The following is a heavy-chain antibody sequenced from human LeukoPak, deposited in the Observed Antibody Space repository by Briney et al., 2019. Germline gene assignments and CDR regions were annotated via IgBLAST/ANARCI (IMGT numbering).Heavy chain of an antibody. V-gene: IGHV4-34*01. Sequence: PSETLSLTCGVYAESFSGDFWTWLRQAPGKGLEWIGEINHRGRTNYSPSLTGRVTISVDTSMNQFSLQLRSVTAADTALYYCARGQYDSGGYHYGIRAFYFDYWGQGILVTVSS. CDR2: INHRGRT. D-gene: IGHD3-22*01. CDR1: AESFSGDF. CDR3: ARGQYDSGGYHYGIRAFYFDY. J-gene: IGHJ4*02.